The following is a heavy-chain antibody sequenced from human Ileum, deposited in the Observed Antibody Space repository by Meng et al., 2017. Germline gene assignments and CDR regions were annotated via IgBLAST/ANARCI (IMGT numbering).Heavy chain of an antibody. CDR1: GGSISSGGYS. CDR2: IYHSGST. CDR3: ARAVPAAVDTDYGMDV. Sequence: QLQLQESGSGLVKPSQTLSLTCAVSGGSISSGGYSWSWIRQPPGKGLEWIGYIYHSGSTYYNPSLKSRVTISVDRSKNQFSLKLSSVTAADTAVYYCARAVPAAVDTDYGMDVWGQGTTVTVSS. D-gene: IGHD2-2*01. V-gene: IGHV4-30-2*01. J-gene: IGHJ6*02.